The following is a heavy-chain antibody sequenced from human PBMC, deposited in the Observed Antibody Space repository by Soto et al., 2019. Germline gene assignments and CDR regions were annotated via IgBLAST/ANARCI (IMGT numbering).Heavy chain of an antibody. CDR1: GFTFSSYS. CDR3: ASRYDSSGYYFAAAFDI. V-gene: IGHV3-48*02. CDR2: ISSSSSTI. J-gene: IGHJ3*02. Sequence: EVQLVESGGGLVQPGGSLRLSCAASGFTFSSYSMNWVRQAPGKGLEWVSYISSSSSTIYYADSVKGRFTISRDNAKNSLHLQMNSLRDEDTAVYYCASRYDSSGYYFAAAFDIWGQGTMVTVSS. D-gene: IGHD3-22*01.